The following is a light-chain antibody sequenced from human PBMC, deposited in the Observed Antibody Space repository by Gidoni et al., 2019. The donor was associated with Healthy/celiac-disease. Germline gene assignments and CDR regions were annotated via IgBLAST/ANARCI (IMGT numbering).Light chain of an antibody. Sequence: ENVLTQSPGTLSLSPGERATLSCRASQSVTSNYLAWYQQKPGRSPRLLISGASSRATGVPDRFSGSGSGTDFTLTISRLESEDFAVYYCQQYGSSLITFGQGTRLQIK. J-gene: IGKJ5*01. V-gene: IGKV3-20*01. CDR1: QSVTSNY. CDR3: QQYGSSLIT. CDR2: GAS.